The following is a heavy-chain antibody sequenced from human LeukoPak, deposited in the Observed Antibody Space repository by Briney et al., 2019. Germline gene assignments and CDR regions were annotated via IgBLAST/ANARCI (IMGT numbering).Heavy chain of an antibody. V-gene: IGHV4-4*07. CDR1: GGSINSHY. Sequence: SETLSLTCTVSGGSINSHYWSWIRQPAGQGLEWIGRIYSTGSTSYNPSLKSRVTMSVDTPNNQLSLKLSSVTAADTAVYYCAREGLEDCSGASCYFLFDPWGQGTLVTVSS. CDR3: AREGLEDCSGASCYFLFDP. D-gene: IGHD2-15*01. CDR2: IYSTGST. J-gene: IGHJ5*02.